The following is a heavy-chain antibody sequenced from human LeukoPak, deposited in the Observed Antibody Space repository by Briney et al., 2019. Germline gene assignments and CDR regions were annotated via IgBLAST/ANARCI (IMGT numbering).Heavy chain of an antibody. V-gene: IGHV3-23*01. CDR1: GFTFSTYA. CDR3: ATTYTSSWYNY. J-gene: IGHJ4*02. D-gene: IGHD6-13*01. CDR2: ISNSGGST. Sequence: GGSLRLSCAASGFTFSTYAMSWVRQAPGKGLEWVSVISNSGGSTYYADSVKGRFTISRDNSKNTLYLQMNSLRAEDTALYYCATTYTSSWYNYWGRGTPVTVSS.